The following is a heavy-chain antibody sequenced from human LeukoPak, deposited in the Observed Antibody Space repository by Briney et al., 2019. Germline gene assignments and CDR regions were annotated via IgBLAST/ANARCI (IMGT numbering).Heavy chain of an antibody. Sequence: GGSLRLSCAASGFAFSSYTMSWVRQAPGKGLEWVSVISTRSDAKYYADSVKGRFTVSRDNSKNTLYLQMNSLSAEDTAVYYCAKLRLTGTTDFFDYWGQGTLVTVSS. CDR1: GFAFSSYT. V-gene: IGHV3-23*01. CDR3: AKLRLTGTTDFFDY. CDR2: ISTRSDAK. J-gene: IGHJ4*02. D-gene: IGHD1-7*01.